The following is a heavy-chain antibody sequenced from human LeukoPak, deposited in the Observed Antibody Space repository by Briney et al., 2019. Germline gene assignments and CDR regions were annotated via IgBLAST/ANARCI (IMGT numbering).Heavy chain of an antibody. CDR1: GGSISSYY. V-gene: IGHV4-59*01. D-gene: IGHD2-2*01. J-gene: IGHJ4*02. CDR2: IYYSGST. Sequence: PSETLSLTCTVFGGSISSYYWSWIRQPPGKGLEWIGYIYYSGSTNYNPSLKSRVTISVDTSKNQFSLKLSSVTAAGTAVYYCARGYCSSTSCYAQNDYWGQGTLVTVFS. CDR3: ARGYCSSTSCYAQNDY.